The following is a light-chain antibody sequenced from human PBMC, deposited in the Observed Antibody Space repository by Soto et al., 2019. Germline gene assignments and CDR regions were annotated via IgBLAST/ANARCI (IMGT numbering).Light chain of an antibody. CDR3: QQRSNWHSIT. Sequence: ELVMTQAPATLSAAPGGRGTLSLRSSQGLGSNLAWYPPQPGKAPRLLIYGAYNRATGIPARFSGSGSGTDFTLTINSLGTEDFAVYSSQQRSNWHSITFGQGTRLEI. V-gene: IGKV3D-11*01. J-gene: IGKJ5*01. CDR1: QGLGSN. CDR2: GAY.